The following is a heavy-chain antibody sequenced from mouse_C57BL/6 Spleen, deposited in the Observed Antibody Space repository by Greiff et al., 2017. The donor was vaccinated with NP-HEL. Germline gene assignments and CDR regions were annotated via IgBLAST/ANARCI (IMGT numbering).Heavy chain of an antibody. Sequence: VQLQQSGAELVRPGASVTLSCKASGYTFTDYEMHWVKQTPVHGLEWIGAIDPETGGTAYNQKFKGKAILTADKSSSTAYMELRSLTSEDSAVYYCTRVQYYGSRNAMDCWGQGTSVTVSS. D-gene: IGHD1-1*01. J-gene: IGHJ4*01. CDR1: GYTFTDYE. CDR3: TRVQYYGSRNAMDC. V-gene: IGHV1-15*01. CDR2: IDPETGGT.